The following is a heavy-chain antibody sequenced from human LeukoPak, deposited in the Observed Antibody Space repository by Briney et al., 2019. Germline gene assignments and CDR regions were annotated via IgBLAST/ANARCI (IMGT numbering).Heavy chain of an antibody. Sequence: GESLKISCKTSGYNFTNYWIAWVRQMPGKGLECMGIIYPDDSDVNYSPSFQGQVTSSVDKSINTAYLQWNSLKASDTAMYFCAREDDYIRPDAFDFWGQGTLVTVSS. CDR3: AREDDYIRPDAFDF. CDR2: IYPDDSDV. V-gene: IGHV5-51*01. J-gene: IGHJ3*01. CDR1: GYNFTNYW. D-gene: IGHD5-24*01.